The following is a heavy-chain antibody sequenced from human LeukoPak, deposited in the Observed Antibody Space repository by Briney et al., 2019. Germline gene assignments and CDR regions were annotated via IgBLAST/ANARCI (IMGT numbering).Heavy chain of an antibody. CDR1: GGSISSSDYY. V-gene: IGHV4-39*01. CDR2: IYYGGST. D-gene: IGHD2-15*01. Sequence: SETLSLTCTVSGGSISSSDYYWGWIRQPPGKGLEWIGSIYYGGSTYYNPSLKSRVTISVDTSMNQFSLKLSFVTTADTAVYYCARALGYCSGGSCTRGYNWFDPWGQGTLVTVPS. J-gene: IGHJ5*02. CDR3: ARALGYCSGGSCTRGYNWFDP.